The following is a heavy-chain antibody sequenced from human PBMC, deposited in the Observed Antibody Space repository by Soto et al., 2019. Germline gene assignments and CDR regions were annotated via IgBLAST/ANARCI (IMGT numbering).Heavy chain of an antibody. D-gene: IGHD1-26*01. Sequence: ASVKVSCKASGGTFSSYASSWVRQAPGQGLEWMGGIIPIFGTANYAQKFQGRVTITADESTSTAYMELSSLRSEDTAVYYCARSVVGATPAAYFAYWGQGTLVPVSS. CDR1: GGTFSSYA. CDR2: IIPIFGTA. J-gene: IGHJ4*02. CDR3: ARSVVGATPAAYFAY. V-gene: IGHV1-69*13.